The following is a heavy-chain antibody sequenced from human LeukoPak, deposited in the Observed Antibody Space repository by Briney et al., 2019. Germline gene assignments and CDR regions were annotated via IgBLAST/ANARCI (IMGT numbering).Heavy chain of an antibody. CDR1: GFTFSSYG. CDR2: IRYDGSNK. J-gene: IGHJ4*02. V-gene: IGHV3-30*02. CDR3: AKEEGYGDERGDY. Sequence: GGSLRLSCAASGFTFSSYGMHWVRQAPGKGLEWAAFIRYDGSNKYYADSVKGRFTISRDNSKNTLYLQMNSLGAEDTAVYYCAKEEGYGDERGDYWGQGTLVTVSS. D-gene: IGHD4-17*01.